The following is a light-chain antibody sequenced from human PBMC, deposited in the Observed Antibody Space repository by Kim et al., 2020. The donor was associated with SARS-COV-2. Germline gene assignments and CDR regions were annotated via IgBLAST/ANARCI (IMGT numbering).Light chain of an antibody. CDR3: QQYNNWPAYT. CDR2: GAS. V-gene: IGKV3-15*01. J-gene: IGKJ2*01. CDR1: QSVSSH. Sequence: VVLGEEATRACSARQSVSSHVAWYQHKPGQAPRLLIYGASTGATGIPARFSGSGSGTEFTLTISSLQSEDFAVYYCQQYNNWPAYTFGQGTKLEI.